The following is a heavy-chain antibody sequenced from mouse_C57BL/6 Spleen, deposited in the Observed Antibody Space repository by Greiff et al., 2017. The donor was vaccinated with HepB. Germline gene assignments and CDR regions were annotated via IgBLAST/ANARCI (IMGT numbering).Heavy chain of an antibody. CDR2: INPSSGYT. V-gene: IGHV1-4*01. Sequence: VKLMESGAELARPGASVKMSCKASGYTFTSYTMHWVKQRPGQGLEWIGYINPSSGYTKYNQKFKDKATLTADKSSSTAYMQLSSLTSEDSAVYYCARGGWSYAMDYWGQGTSVTVSS. CDR1: GYTFTSYT. J-gene: IGHJ4*01. D-gene: IGHD3-3*01. CDR3: ARGGWSYAMDY.